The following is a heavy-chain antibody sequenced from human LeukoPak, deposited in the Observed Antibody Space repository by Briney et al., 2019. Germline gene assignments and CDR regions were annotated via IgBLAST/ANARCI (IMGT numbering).Heavy chain of an antibody. D-gene: IGHD2-2*01. CDR3: AKPVGANPYCDSTRCYPRDY. V-gene: IGHV3-23*01. CDR1: GFTFSSYA. J-gene: IGHJ4*02. CDR2: IGAIGGST. Sequence: GGSLRLSCAVSGFTFSSYAMSWVRQAPGKGVEWVSGIGAIGGSTYYADSVKGRFTISRDNSKNTLYLQMNSLRAEDTAVYYCAKPVGANPYCDSTRCYPRDYWGKGTLVTVSS.